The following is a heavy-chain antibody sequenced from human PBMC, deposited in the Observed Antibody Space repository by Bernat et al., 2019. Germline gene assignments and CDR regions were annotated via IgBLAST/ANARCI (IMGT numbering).Heavy chain of an antibody. CDR2: IWYDGSNE. Sequence: QVQLVESGGGVVQPGRSLRLSCAASGFTFSSYGMHWVRQAPGKGLEWVAVIWYDGSNEHYADFVKGRFTISRDNSKNTLYLQMNSLRAEDTAVYYCARGNGPDYFDYWGQGTLVTVSS. CDR1: GFTFSSYG. CDR3: ARGNGPDYFDY. V-gene: IGHV3-33*01. D-gene: IGHD4-11*01. J-gene: IGHJ4*02.